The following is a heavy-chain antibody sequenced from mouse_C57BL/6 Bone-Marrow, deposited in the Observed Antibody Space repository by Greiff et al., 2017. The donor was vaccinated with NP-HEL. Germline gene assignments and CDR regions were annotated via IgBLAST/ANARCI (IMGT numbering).Heavy chain of an antibody. CDR3: AVHYYGSPHWYFDV. D-gene: IGHD1-1*01. CDR2: IYPGSGNT. V-gene: IGHV1-76*01. CDR1: GYTFTDYY. J-gene: IGHJ1*03. Sequence: VQLQQSGAELVRPGASVKLSCKASGYTFTDYYINWVKQRPGQGLEWIARIYPGSGNTYYNEKFKGKATLTAEKSSSTAYMQLSSLTSEDSAVYFCAVHYYGSPHWYFDVWGTGTTVTVSS.